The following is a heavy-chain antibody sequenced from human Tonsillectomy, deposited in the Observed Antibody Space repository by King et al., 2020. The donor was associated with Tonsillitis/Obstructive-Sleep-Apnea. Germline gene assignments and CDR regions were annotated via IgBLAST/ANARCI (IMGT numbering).Heavy chain of an antibody. J-gene: IGHJ4*02. CDR1: GFTFSSYA. D-gene: IGHD5-18*01. Sequence: VQLVESGGGVVQPGRSLRLSCAASGFTFSSYAMHWVRQAPGKGLEWVAVISYDGSNKYYADSVKGRFTISRDNSKNTLYLQMNSLRAEDTAVYYCARELVGKIRLWSLDYWGQGTLVTVSS. V-gene: IGHV3-30*04. CDR3: ARELVGKIRLWSLDY. CDR2: ISYDGSNK.